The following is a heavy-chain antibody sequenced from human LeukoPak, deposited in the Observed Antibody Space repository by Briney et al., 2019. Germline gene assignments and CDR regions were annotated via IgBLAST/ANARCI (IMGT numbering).Heavy chain of an antibody. CDR3: VRGDSNGVDS. CDR2: INDAGSSA. J-gene: IGHJ4*02. D-gene: IGHD5-18*01. Sequence: PGGSLRLSCADSGFTFRHYWMLGVRQAPGKGLACVSRINDAGSSATYADSVQGRFTISRDNSKNTLYLQMNTLRAEDTAVYYCVRGDSNGVDSWGQGTLVTVSS. CDR1: GFTFRHYW. V-gene: IGHV3-74*01.